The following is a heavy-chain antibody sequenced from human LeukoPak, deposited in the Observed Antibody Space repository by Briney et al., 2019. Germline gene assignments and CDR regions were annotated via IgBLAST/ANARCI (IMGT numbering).Heavy chain of an antibody. J-gene: IGHJ6*03. CDR1: GGTFSSYA. Sequence: SVKVSCKASGGTFSSYAISWVRQAPGQGLEWMGGIIPIFGTANYAQKFQGRVTITTDESTSTAYMELSSLRSEDTAVYYCARGSPGYDSSGYYPYYYYYYMDVWGKGTTVTLSS. V-gene: IGHV1-69*05. D-gene: IGHD3-22*01. CDR2: IIPIFGTA. CDR3: ARGSPGYDSSGYYPYYYYYYMDV.